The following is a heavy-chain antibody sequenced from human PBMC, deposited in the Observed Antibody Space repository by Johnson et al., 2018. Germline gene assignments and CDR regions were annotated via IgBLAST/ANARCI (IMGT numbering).Heavy chain of an antibody. CDR3: AKYHYYDSTGIDY. J-gene: IGHJ4*02. Sequence: QVQLQESGGGVVQPGRSXRLSCAASGFSFGTYGMHWVRQAPGKGLEWVALISYHGGNKYYEALVKGRFTISRDNSKNTLYLQLKNLKAEDTAVYYCAKYHYYDSTGIDYWGPGTLATVSS. CDR1: GFSFGTYG. CDR2: ISYHGGNK. D-gene: IGHD3-22*01. V-gene: IGHV3-30*18.